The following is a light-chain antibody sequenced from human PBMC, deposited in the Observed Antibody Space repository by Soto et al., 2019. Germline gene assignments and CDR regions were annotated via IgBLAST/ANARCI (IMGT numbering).Light chain of an antibody. CDR1: QTISSW. J-gene: IGKJ1*01. CDR2: KAP. CDR3: QHYNSYSEA. Sequence: DIQMTQSPSTLSGSVGDRVTITCRASQTISSWLAWYQQKPGKAPKLLIYKAPTLKSGVPSRFSCTGSGTEFTLTISSLQPDDFATYCCQHYNSYSEAFGQGTKVELK. V-gene: IGKV1-5*03.